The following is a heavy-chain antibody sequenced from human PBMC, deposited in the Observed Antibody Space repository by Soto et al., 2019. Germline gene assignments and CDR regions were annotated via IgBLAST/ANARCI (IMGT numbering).Heavy chain of an antibody. CDR3: AKAISGYNAPLDH. Sequence: WGSLRLSCAASGFTFGASAPQWVRQASGKGLEWLGRIGSRGESYATTYAASVKGRFTISRDNSKNTQYVQMNSLRAEDTAVYYCAKAISGYNAPLDHWGQGTRVTVSA. CDR1: GFTFGASA. V-gene: IGHV3-73*01. D-gene: IGHD1-20*01. CDR2: IGSRGESYAT. J-gene: IGHJ4*02.